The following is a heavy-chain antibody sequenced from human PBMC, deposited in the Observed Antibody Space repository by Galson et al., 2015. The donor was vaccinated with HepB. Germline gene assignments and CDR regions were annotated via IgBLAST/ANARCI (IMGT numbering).Heavy chain of an antibody. CDR3: ARDPDYGGNSWKAFDI. Sequence: SVKVSCKASGYTFTSYYMHWVRQAPGQGLEWMGIINPSGGRTSYAQKFQGRVTMTRDTSTSTVYMELSSLRSEDTAVYYCARDPDYGGNSWKAFDIWGQGTMVTVSS. D-gene: IGHD4-23*01. V-gene: IGHV1-46*01. J-gene: IGHJ3*02. CDR2: INPSGGRT. CDR1: GYTFTSYY.